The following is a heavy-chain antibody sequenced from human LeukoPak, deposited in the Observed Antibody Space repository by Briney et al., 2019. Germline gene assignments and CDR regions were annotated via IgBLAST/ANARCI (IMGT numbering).Heavy chain of an antibody. Sequence: ASVKVSCKASGYTFTSYGISWVRQAPGQGLEWMGWISAYNGNTNYAQKLQGRVTMTTDTSTSTAYMELRSLRSDDTAVYYCARGRPGKYYYDSSGYPVDYWGQGTLVTVSS. CDR1: GYTFTSYG. CDR2: ISAYNGNT. J-gene: IGHJ4*02. CDR3: ARGRPGKYYYDSSGYPVDY. V-gene: IGHV1-18*01. D-gene: IGHD3-22*01.